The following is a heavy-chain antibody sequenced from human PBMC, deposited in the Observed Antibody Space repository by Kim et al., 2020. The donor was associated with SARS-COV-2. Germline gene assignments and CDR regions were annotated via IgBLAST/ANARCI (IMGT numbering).Heavy chain of an antibody. CDR2: ISWNSVRI. CDR1: GFTFGDYA. V-gene: IGHV3-9*01. Sequence: GGSLRLSCAASGFTFGDYAMHWVRQAPGKGLEWVSGISWNSVRIAYADSVKGRFTISRDSAKSSLDLQMNSLRAEDTALYYCARSVLYGRPSSYYYYYMDVWGKGTTVTVPS. D-gene: IGHD2-8*01. CDR3: ARSVLYGRPSSYYYYYMDV. J-gene: IGHJ6*03.